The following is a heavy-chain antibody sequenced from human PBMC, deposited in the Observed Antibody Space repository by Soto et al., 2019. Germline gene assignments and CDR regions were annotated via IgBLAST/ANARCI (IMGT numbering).Heavy chain of an antibody. CDR3: ARSLGSSWTYYFDY. D-gene: IGHD6-13*01. V-gene: IGHV4-39*01. CDR2: IYFSGST. Sequence: SETLSLTCTVSGGSMSSSRYYWGWIRQPPGKGLEWIGSIYFSGSTYYNPSLKSRVTISVDTSKNLFSLKLSSVTAADTAVYYCARSLGSSWTYYFDYWGQGTLVTVS. J-gene: IGHJ4*02. CDR1: GGSMSSSRYY.